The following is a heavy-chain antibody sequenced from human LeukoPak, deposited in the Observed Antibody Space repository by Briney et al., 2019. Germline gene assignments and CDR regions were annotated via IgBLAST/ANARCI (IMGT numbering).Heavy chain of an antibody. D-gene: IGHD3-9*01. Sequence: GGSLRLSCAASGFTFSSYSMNWARQAPGKGLEWVSSISSSSSTIYYADSAKGRFTISRDNAKNSLYLQMNSLRAEDTAVYYCARGTYYDILTGSDYWGQGTLVTVSS. V-gene: IGHV3-48*04. CDR3: ARGTYYDILTGSDY. CDR2: ISSSSSTI. CDR1: GFTFSSYS. J-gene: IGHJ4*02.